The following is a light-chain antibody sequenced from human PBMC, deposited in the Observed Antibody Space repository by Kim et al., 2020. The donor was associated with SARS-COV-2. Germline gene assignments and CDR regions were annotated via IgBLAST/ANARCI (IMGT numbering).Light chain of an antibody. Sequence: TSGSARWRGRIARGCVRWCQERRGRAPTALIFGDNQRPSAVPDRFSGSIDSSSNSASLTISGLQTEDEADYYCQSYDGSSPHWVFGGGTQLTVL. CDR2: GDN. CDR1: RGRIARGC. J-gene: IGLJ3*02. CDR3: QSYDGSSPHWV. V-gene: IGLV6-57*03.